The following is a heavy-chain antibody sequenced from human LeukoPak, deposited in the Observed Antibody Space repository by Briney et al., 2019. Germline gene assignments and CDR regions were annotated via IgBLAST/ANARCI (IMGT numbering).Heavy chain of an antibody. D-gene: IGHD1-26*01. CDR2: INHSGST. J-gene: IGHJ4*02. CDR3: ARHHGSYKRELDY. V-gene: IGHV4-34*01. CDR1: GGSFSGYY. Sequence: SETLSLTCAVYGGSFSGYYWSWIRQPPGKGLEWIGEINHSGSTNYNPSLKSRVTISVDTSKNQFSLKLSSVTAADTAVYYCARHHGSYKRELDYWGQGTLVTVSS.